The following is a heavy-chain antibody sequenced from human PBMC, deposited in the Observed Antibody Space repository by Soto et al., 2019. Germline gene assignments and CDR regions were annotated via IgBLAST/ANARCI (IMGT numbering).Heavy chain of an antibody. J-gene: IGHJ4*02. Sequence: GGSLRLSCAASGFTFSSYAMHWVRQAPGKGLEWVAVISYDGSNKYYADSVKGRFTISRDNSKNTLYLQMNSLRAEDTAVYYCARGSNFGYSSGWNFDYWGQGTLVTVS. CDR3: ARGSNFGYSSGWNFDY. D-gene: IGHD6-19*01. CDR1: GFTFSSYA. CDR2: ISYDGSNK. V-gene: IGHV3-30-3*01.